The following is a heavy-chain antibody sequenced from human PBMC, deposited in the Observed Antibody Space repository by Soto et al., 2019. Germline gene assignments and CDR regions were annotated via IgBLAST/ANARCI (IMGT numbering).Heavy chain of an antibody. V-gene: IGHV4-39*01. Sequence: SETLSLTCTVSGGSISSSSYCWGWIRQPPGKGLEWIGSIYYSGSTYYNPSLKSRVTISVDTSKNQFSLKLSSVTAADTAVYYCARRVRAVVGVNWFDPWGQGTLVTVS. CDR3: ARRVRAVVGVNWFDP. CDR2: IYYSGST. D-gene: IGHD6-19*01. CDR1: GGSISSSSYC. J-gene: IGHJ5*02.